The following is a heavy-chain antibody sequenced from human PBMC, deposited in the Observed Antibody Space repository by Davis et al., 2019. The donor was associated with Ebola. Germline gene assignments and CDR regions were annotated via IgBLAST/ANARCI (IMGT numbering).Heavy chain of an antibody. J-gene: IGHJ6*02. CDR3: ARVGSIAVAGTLYYYYGMDV. Sequence: GGSLRLSCAASGFTFSRHWMHWVRQAPGKGLEWVSAISGSGGSTYYAHSVKGRFTISRDNSKNTLYLQMNSLRAEDTAVYYCARVGSIAVAGTLYYYYGMDVWGQGTTVTVSS. V-gene: IGHV3-23*01. CDR1: GFTFSRHW. D-gene: IGHD6-19*01. CDR2: ISGSGGST.